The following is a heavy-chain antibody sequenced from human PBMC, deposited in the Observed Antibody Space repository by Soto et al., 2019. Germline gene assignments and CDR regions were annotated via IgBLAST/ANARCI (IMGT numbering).Heavy chain of an antibody. Sequence: EGQLVESGGGLVQPGGSLRLSCAASGFTFSDYWVHWVRQVPGKGLVWVSRMNSDGSTISYADSVKGRFTISRDNAKNTVYLKMNSLTAEDTAVYYCARVGQGFWYFDLWGRGTLVTVSS. CDR2: MNSDGSTI. CDR3: ARVGQGFWYFDL. J-gene: IGHJ2*01. V-gene: IGHV3-74*01. CDR1: GFTFSDYW.